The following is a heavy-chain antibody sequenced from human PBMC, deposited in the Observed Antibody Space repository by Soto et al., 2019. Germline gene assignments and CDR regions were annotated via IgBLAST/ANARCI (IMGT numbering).Heavy chain of an antibody. D-gene: IGHD5-12*01. V-gene: IGHV4-59*01. CDR2: IYYSGNT. J-gene: IGHJ3*02. Sequence: QVQLQESGPGLVKPSETLSLTCTVSGDSISNYYWCWIRQPPGKGLEWIGYIYYSGNTNYNPSLTSRDTTSVDTSKSQLSLTLSSVTAASTAMYYCASGDDYEEFDAIGIWGQGTMVIVSS. CDR3: ASGDDYEEFDAIGI. CDR1: GDSISNYY.